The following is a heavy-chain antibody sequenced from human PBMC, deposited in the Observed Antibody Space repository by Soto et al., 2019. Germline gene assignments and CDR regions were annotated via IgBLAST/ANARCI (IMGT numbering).Heavy chain of an antibody. CDR2: ISSSSTYI. V-gene: IGHV3-21*01. CDR1: GFTFSTYS. Sequence: GGSLRLSCAASGFTFSTYSMNWVRQAPGKGLEWVSYISSSSTYIYYADSVKGRFTISRDNAKNSLYLQMNSLRAEDTAVYYCLIAVAGSFAPDYWGQGTLVTVSS. D-gene: IGHD6-19*01. J-gene: IGHJ4*02. CDR3: LIAVAGSFAPDY.